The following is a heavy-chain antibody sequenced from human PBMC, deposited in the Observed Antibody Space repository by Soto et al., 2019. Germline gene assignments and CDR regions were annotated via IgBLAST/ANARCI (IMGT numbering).Heavy chain of an antibody. CDR1: GDTFNKYA. D-gene: IGHD3-3*01. Sequence: QVQLEQSGAEVKTLGASVKVSCKASGDTFNKYAISWVRQAPGQGLEWMGGIIPIFGTANYAPQFQDRVTIPADEATSTAYMELTSLKSDDTAVYFCARGARFLEWLSFDHWGQGTLVTVSS. CDR2: IIPIFGTA. CDR3: ARGARFLEWLSFDH. J-gene: IGHJ4*02. V-gene: IGHV1-69*12.